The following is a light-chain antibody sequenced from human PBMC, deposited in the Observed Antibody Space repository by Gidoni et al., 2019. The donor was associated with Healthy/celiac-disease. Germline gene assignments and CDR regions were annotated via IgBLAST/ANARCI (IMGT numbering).Light chain of an antibody. V-gene: IGKV3-11*01. J-gene: IGKJ1*01. CDR1: QSVSSY. Sequence: EIVFTQSPATLSLPPGESATLSCRASQSVSSYLAWSQQKPGQAPRLLIYYASNRATGIPARFSGSGSGKDFTLNISSLEPEDFAVYYCQERSNWPRTFGQXTKVEIK. CDR2: YAS. CDR3: QERSNWPRT.